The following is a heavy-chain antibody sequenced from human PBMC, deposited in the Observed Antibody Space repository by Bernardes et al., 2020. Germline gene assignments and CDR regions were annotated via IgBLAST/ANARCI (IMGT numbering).Heavy chain of an antibody. CDR1: GFTFSNYA. CDR2: ISASDGRT. D-gene: IGHD6-6*01. J-gene: IGHJ4*02. V-gene: IGHV3-23*01. CDR3: ASGRSSRAHYYFDY. Sequence: GGSLILSCVASGFTFSNYAMSWVRQAPGKGLEWVSSISASDGRTYYADSVKGRFTISRDNSKNTLYLQMNRLRAEDTAVYYCASGRSSRAHYYFDYWGQGTLVTVSS.